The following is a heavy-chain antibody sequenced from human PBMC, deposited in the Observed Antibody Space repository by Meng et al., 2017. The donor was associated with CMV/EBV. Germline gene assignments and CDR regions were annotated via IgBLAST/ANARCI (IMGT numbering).Heavy chain of an antibody. D-gene: IGHD3-3*01. CDR2: INPSGGST. Sequence: VQVVQVGAEGKKPGASVKVSCKASGYTFTSYYMQWVRRAPGQGLEWMGIINPSGGSTSYAQKFQGRVTMTRDTSTSTVYMELSSLRSEDTAVYYCARESSYDFSHDYWGQGTLVTVSS. J-gene: IGHJ4*02. CDR3: ARESSYDFSHDY. CDR1: GYTFTSYY. V-gene: IGHV1-46*01.